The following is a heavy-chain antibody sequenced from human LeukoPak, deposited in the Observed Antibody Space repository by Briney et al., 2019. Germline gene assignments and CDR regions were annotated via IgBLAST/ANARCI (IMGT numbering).Heavy chain of an antibody. V-gene: IGHV3-53*01. CDR1: GFTVSSNY. J-gene: IGHJ4*02. CDR2: IYSGGST. D-gene: IGHD5-24*01. Sequence: GGSLRLFCAASGFTVSSNYMSWVRQAPGKGLEWVSVIYSGGSTYYADSVKGRFTISRDNSKNTLYLQMNSLRAEDTAVYYCARGRRDGYNSFDYWGQGTLVTVSS. CDR3: ARGRRDGYNSFDY.